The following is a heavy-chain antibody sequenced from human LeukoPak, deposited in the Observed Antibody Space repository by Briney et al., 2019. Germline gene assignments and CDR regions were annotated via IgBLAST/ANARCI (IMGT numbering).Heavy chain of an antibody. CDR1: GFTFNDYW. CDR3: VRDRTVSTILDY. D-gene: IGHD5/OR15-5a*01. J-gene: IGHJ4*02. CDR2: IKTDGSAM. Sequence: GGSLRLSCVGSGFTFNDYWIHWVRQAPGKGLVWVSAIKTDGSAMQYADSVKGRFAISRDNAKNIVYLQTNSLRDEDTAVYYCVRDRTVSTILDYWGQGTLVTVSS. V-gene: IGHV3-74*03.